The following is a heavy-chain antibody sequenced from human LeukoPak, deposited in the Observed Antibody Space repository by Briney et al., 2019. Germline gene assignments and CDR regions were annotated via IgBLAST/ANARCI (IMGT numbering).Heavy chain of an antibody. V-gene: IGHV4-61*02. CDR3: ARDVNDKNLEALDP. Sequence: PSETLSLTCTVSGASIGSGPYYWTWIRQPAGKGLEWIGGLYTSGTTNYNPSLKSRVRMSVDTSKNQFSLELTSVTAADTAVYYCARDVNDKNLEALDPWGQGTLVTVSS. CDR2: LYTSGTT. J-gene: IGHJ5*02. CDR1: GASIGSGPYY. D-gene: IGHD5/OR15-5a*01.